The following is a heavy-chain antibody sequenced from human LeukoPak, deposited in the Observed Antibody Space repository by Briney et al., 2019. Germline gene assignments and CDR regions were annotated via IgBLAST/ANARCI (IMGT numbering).Heavy chain of an antibody. V-gene: IGHV1-46*01. CDR2: INPSGGST. CDR1: GYTFTSYY. D-gene: IGHD1-7*01. J-gene: IGHJ4*02. CDR3: ARTGITGTTAFDY. Sequence: ASVKVSCKASGYTFTSYYMHWVRQAPGQGLEWMGIINPSGGSTSYAQKFQGRVTMTRDMSTSTVYMELSNLRSEDTAVYYCARTGITGTTAFDYWGQGTLVTVSS.